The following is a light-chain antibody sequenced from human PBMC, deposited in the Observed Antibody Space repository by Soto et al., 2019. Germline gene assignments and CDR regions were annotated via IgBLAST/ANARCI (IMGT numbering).Light chain of an antibody. CDR2: EGT. J-gene: IGLJ1*01. CDR1: SSDIGGHNL. Sequence: QPVLTQPASVSGSPGQSITISCTGSSSDIGGHNLVSWYQQIPGKAPKLIIYEGTKRPPGIPYRFSGSKSGNTASLAISGLQTEDEADYYCCSHAGGYTFVFGTGTKLTVL. V-gene: IGLV2-23*01. CDR3: CSHAGGYTFV.